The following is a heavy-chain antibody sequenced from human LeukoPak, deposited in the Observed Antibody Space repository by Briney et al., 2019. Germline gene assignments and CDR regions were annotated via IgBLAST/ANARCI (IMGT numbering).Heavy chain of an antibody. J-gene: IGHJ4*02. CDR3: ASGGLVSRYLDH. CDR1: GSSISGSTW. Sequence: PAETLSLTCAVSGSSISGSTWWTWVRQPPGKGLEWIGEVFYSGSTNSNPSLKSRLTMSVDESKHEFSLKLTSVTAADTAVYYCASGGLVSRYLDHWGQGTLVTVSS. D-gene: IGHD3-9*01. CDR2: VFYSGST. V-gene: IGHV4-4*02.